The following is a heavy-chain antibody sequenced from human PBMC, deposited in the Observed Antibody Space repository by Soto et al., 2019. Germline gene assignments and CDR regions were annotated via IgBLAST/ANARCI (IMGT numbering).Heavy chain of an antibody. Sequence: EVQLVQSGAEVKKPGEPLKISCKASGYTFKKYWIGWVRQMPGKGPEWMGMIYGGDSDTRYSPSFQGQVTISVARSADTAYLQXXXXXXXXXXXXXXXXXXXXXXXXXGYYYYMDVWGLGTSVTVS. J-gene: IGHJ6*03. CDR1: GYTFKKYW. CDR2: IYGGDSDT. V-gene: IGHV5-51*03. CDR3: XXXXXXXXXXXGYYYYMDV.